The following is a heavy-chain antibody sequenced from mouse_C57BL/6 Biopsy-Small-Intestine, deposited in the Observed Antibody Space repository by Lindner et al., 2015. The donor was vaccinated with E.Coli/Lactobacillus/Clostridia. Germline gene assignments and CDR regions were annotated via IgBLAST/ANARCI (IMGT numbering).Heavy chain of an antibody. J-gene: IGHJ2*01. V-gene: IGHV5-17*01. CDR1: GFTFSDYG. D-gene: IGHD2-3*01. CDR3: ARRADDGYYFDY. Sequence: QLQEVWGRALVKPGGSLKLSCAASGFTFSDYGMHWVRQAPEKGLEWVAYISRGSSTIYYADTVKGRFTISRDNAKNTLFLQMTSLRSEDTAMYYCARRADDGYYFDYWGQGTTLTVSS. CDR2: ISRGSSTI.